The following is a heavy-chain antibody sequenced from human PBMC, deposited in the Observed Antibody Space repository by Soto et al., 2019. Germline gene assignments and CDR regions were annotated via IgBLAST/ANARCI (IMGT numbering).Heavy chain of an antibody. V-gene: IGHV4-30-4*01. CDR2: IYYSGST. Sequence: SETLSLTCTVSGGSISSGDYYWSWIRQPPGKGLEWIGYIYYSGSTYYNPSLKSRVTISVDTSKNQFSLKLSSVTAADTAVYYCAREQGQPLGELSFIPPYYYYGMDVWGQGTTVTVSS. J-gene: IGHJ6*02. D-gene: IGHD3-16*02. CDR3: AREQGQPLGELSFIPPYYYYGMDV. CDR1: GGSISSGDYY.